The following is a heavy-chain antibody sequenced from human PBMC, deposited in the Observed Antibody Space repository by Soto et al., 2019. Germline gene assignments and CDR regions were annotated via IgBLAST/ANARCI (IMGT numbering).Heavy chain of an antibody. CDR2: ISGSGDRT. CDR1: GITISNYP. V-gene: IGHV3-23*01. Sequence: EVQLLESGGGLVQPGGSLRLSCAASGITISNYPMSWVRQAPGKGLDWVSGISGSGDRTYYADSAKGRFTISKDISKTSLSLQQDNLGVEDTAVYFCVKDDGGYPSTAPHWGQGTLVSVSS. J-gene: IGHJ1*01. CDR3: VKDDGGYPSTAPH. D-gene: IGHD3-22*01.